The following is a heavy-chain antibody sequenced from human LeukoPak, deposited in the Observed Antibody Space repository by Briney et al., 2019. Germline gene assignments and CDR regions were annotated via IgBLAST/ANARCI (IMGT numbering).Heavy chain of an antibody. CDR3: VRVRTTNWFDP. V-gene: IGHV3-21*01. CDR2: MSSSSRYI. Sequence: GGSLRLSCSASGFPFSRYAMHWVRQAPGKGLEWVSCMSSSSRYIYYADSVKGRFTISRDNANNSLYLQMSSLRAEDTAVYYCVRVRTTNWFDPWGQGTLVTVSS. J-gene: IGHJ5*02. D-gene: IGHD2/OR15-2a*01. CDR1: GFPFSRYA.